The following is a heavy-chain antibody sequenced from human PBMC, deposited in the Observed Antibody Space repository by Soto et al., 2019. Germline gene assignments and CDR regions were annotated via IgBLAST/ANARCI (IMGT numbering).Heavy chain of an antibody. CDR2: ISYDGSNK. J-gene: IGHJ4*02. Sequence: QVQLVESGGGVVQPGRSLRLSCAASGFTFSSYAMHWVGQAPGKGLEWVAVISYDGSNKYYADSVKGRFTISRDNSKNTLYLQMNSLRAEDTAVYYCATGITGTTSMGYWGQGTLVTVSS. CDR1: GFTFSSYA. CDR3: ATGITGTTSMGY. V-gene: IGHV3-30-3*01. D-gene: IGHD1-7*01.